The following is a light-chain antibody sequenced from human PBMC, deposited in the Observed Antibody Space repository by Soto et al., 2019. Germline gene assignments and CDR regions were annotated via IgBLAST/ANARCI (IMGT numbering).Light chain of an antibody. V-gene: IGLV4-69*01. CDR2: LNSDGSH. CDR1: SGHSNYA. Sequence: QPVLTQSPSASASLGASVKLTCTLSSGHSNYAIAWHQQQSEKGPRYLMKLNSDGSHSKGDGIPDRFSGSSSGAERYLTISSLQSEDEADYYCQTWGHGIVVFGGGTKLTVL. J-gene: IGLJ2*01. CDR3: QTWGHGIVV.